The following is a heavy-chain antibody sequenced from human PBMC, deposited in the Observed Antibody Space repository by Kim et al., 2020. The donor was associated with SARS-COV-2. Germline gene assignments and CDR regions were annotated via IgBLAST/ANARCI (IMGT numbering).Heavy chain of an antibody. CDR3: AKDTPKDY. Sequence: GSIGYCDSVKGRFTISRDIAKNSLYLQMNSLGAEDTALYYCAKDTPKDYWGQGTLVTVSS. CDR2: GSI. V-gene: IGHV3-9*01. J-gene: IGHJ4*02.